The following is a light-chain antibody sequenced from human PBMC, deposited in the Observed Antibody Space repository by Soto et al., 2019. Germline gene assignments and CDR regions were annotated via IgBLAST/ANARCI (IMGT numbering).Light chain of an antibody. J-gene: IGLJ2*01. CDR3: SSYTTSSTLE. CDR1: SSDIGAYNY. CDR2: GVT. Sequence: QSALTQPASVSGSPGQSITISCTGTSSDIGAYNYVSWYQQHPGKAPKLMIYGVTNRPSGVSNRFSGSKSGNTASLTISGLQAEDEADYYCSSYTTSSTLEFGGGTKVTVL. V-gene: IGLV2-14*01.